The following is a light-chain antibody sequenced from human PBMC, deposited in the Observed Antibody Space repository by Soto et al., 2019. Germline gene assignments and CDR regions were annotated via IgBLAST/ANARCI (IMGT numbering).Light chain of an antibody. Sequence: EMVLTQSPGTLSLSPVERATLSCRASETVAGSYLAWYQQKPGQAPMLLIHGASTRATGIADRFSGSGSGTDFTLTISRLEPEDFAVYYCQLYGTSHKTFGQGTKVDIK. CDR1: ETVAGSY. V-gene: IGKV3-20*01. CDR3: QLYGTSHKT. CDR2: GAS. J-gene: IGKJ1*01.